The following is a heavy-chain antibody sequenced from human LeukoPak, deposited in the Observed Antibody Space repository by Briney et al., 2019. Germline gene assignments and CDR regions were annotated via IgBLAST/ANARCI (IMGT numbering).Heavy chain of an antibody. CDR2: ISSSSSYI. D-gene: IGHD6-19*01. V-gene: IGHV3-21*01. CDR1: GFTFSSYS. Sequence: PGGSLGLSCAASGFTFSSYSMNWVRQAPGKGLEWVSSISSSSSYIYYADSVKGRFTISRDNAKNSLYLQMNSLRAEDTAVYYCARDASEYSSGGYDWFDPWGQGTLVTVSS. CDR3: ARDASEYSSGGYDWFDP. J-gene: IGHJ5*02.